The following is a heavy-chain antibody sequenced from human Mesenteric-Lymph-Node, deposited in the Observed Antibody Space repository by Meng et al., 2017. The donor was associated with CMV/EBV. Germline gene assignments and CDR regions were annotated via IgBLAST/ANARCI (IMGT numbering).Heavy chain of an antibody. CDR1: GYTFTSYD. CDR2: MNPNSGNT. J-gene: IGHJ4*02. CDR3: ARALFGIAAAADY. V-gene: IGHV1-8*03. D-gene: IGHD6-13*01. Sequence: ASVKVSCKASGYTFTSYDINWVRQATGQGLEWMGWMNPNSGNTGYAQKFQGRVTITRNTSISTAYMELSSLRSEDTAVYHCARALFGIAAAADYWGQGTLVTVSS.